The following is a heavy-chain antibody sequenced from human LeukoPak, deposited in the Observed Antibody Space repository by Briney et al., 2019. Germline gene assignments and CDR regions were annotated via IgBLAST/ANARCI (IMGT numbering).Heavy chain of an antibody. D-gene: IGHD5-18*01. CDR2: TYPGDSET. Sequence: ESLKISCKGSGYSFTTYWIAWVRQMPGKGLELMGITYPGDSETRYSTSFQGQVTIAADKSISTAYLQWSSLKASDTAMYYCVRSRGYSYGYSYYFDYWGQGTLVTVSS. J-gene: IGHJ4*02. V-gene: IGHV5-51*01. CDR1: GYSFTTYW. CDR3: VRSRGYSYGYSYYFDY.